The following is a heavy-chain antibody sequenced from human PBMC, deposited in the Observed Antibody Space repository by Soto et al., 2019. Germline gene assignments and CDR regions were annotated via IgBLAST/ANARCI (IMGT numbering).Heavy chain of an antibody. CDR2: INHSGNS. V-gene: IGHV4-34*01. CDR1: GGSFSDYR. Sequence: QVPLQQWGAGLLKASETLSLTCAVYGGSFSDYRWTWIRQSPGMGLEWIGDINHSGNSNYSPSLKCRVPMSVATSKNPSSLTLTSVTAADTAVYXXAGXXXXXGHHFDSWGRGTLVTVSS. J-gene: IGHJ4*02. CDR3: AGXXXXXGHHFDS.